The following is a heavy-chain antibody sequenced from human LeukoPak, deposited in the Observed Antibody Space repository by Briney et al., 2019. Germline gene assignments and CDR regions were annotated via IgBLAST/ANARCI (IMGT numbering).Heavy chain of an antibody. CDR3: ARVGVVPAAEPYYFDY. CDR1: GGSISSYY. D-gene: IGHD2-2*01. Sequence: SETLSLTCTVSGGSISSYYWSWIRQPPGKGLEWIGYIYYSGSTNYNPSLKSRVTISVDTSKNQFSLKLSSVTAGDTAVYYCARVGVVPAAEPYYFDYWGQGTLVTVSS. J-gene: IGHJ4*02. V-gene: IGHV4-59*01. CDR2: IYYSGST.